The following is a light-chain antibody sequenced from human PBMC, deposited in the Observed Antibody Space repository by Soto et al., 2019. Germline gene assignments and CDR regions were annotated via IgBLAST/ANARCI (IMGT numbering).Light chain of an antibody. J-gene: IGKJ1*01. CDR2: GAS. CDR3: RQYGSSRCT. CDR1: QSISSSY. V-gene: IGKV3-20*01. Sequence: EIVLTQSPGTLSLSPGERATLSCRASQSISSSYLAWYQQKPGQAPRLLVYGASSRATGIPDRFSGSGSGTDFTLTISRLEPEDFAVYYCRQYGSSRCTFGHGTNVDIK.